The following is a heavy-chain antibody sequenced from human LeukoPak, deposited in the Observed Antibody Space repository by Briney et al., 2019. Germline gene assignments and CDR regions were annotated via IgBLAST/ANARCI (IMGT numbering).Heavy chain of an antibody. Sequence: GASVKVSCKASGGTFSSYAISWVRQAPGQGLEWMGGIIPIFGTANYAQKFQGRVTITADESTSTAYMELSSLRSEDTAVYYCARGWSSGWYLFDYWGQGTLVTVSS. D-gene: IGHD6-19*01. CDR2: IIPIFGTA. CDR3: ARGWSSGWYLFDY. J-gene: IGHJ4*02. V-gene: IGHV1-69*13. CDR1: GGTFSSYA.